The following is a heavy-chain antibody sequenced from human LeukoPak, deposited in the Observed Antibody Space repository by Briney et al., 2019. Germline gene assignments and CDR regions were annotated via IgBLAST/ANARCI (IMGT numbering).Heavy chain of an antibody. Sequence: SVKVSCKASGGTFSSYAISWVRQAPGQGLEWMGGIIPIFGTANYAQKFQGRVTITADKSTSTAYMELSSLRSEDTAVYYCARGVRGYSYGSFDYWGQGTLVTVSS. CDR2: IIPIFGTA. CDR1: GGTFSSYA. CDR3: ARGVRGYSYGSFDY. V-gene: IGHV1-69*06. D-gene: IGHD5-18*01. J-gene: IGHJ4*02.